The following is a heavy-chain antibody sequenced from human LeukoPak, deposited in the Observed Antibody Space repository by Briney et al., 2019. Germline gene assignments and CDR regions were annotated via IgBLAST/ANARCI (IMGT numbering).Heavy chain of an antibody. CDR1: GLTPSSCG. V-gene: IGHV3-23*01. J-gene: IGHJ4*02. CDR2: ISGSGDST. CDR3: ARDGRYWAGTGD. D-gene: IGHD6-19*01. Sequence: GGSLRLSCAASGLTPSSCGMTWVRQAPGKGLEWVSSISGSGDSTYYADSVKGRFTISRDNSKNTLYLQMNSLRAEDTAVYYCARDGRYWAGTGDWGQGTLVTVSS.